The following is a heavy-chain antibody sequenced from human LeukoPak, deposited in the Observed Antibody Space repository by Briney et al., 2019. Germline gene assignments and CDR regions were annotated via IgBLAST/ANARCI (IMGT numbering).Heavy chain of an antibody. CDR2: ISYSGST. Sequence: SETLSLTCTVPGGSISSYYWSWIRQPPGKGLEWIGYISYSGSTKYNPSLKSRVTISVDTSKNQFSLKLSSVTAADTAVYYCARHGGCSGGSCYPVYYYGMDVWGQGTTVTVSS. CDR1: GGSISSYY. J-gene: IGHJ6*02. CDR3: ARHGGCSGGSCYPVYYYGMDV. D-gene: IGHD2-15*01. V-gene: IGHV4-59*08.